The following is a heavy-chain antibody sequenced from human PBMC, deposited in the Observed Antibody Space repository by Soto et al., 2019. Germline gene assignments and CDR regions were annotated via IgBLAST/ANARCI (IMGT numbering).Heavy chain of an antibody. CDR1: GFTFSSYG. J-gene: IGHJ4*02. Sequence: PGGSLRLSCAASGFTFSSYGMHWVRQAPGKGLEWVAVISYDGSNKYYADSVKGRFTISRDNSKNTLYLQMNSLRAEDTAVYYCANVKGWLALGGFGYWGQGTLVTVSS. CDR3: ANVKGWLALGGFGY. D-gene: IGHD6-19*01. CDR2: ISYDGSNK. V-gene: IGHV3-30*18.